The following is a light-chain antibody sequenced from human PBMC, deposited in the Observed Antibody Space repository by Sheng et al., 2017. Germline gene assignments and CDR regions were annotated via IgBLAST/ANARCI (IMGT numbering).Light chain of an antibody. CDR2: GAS. Sequence: EIVMTQSPATLSLSPGKEPPSPAGPRQSVSSNVAWYQQKPGLAPRLLIYGASSRATGFPARLSGSGSGTEFTLTISSLQSEDFAVYYCQQYDKWPLTFGGGTKVEIK. CDR3: QQYDKWPLT. CDR1: QSVSSN. J-gene: IGKJ4*01. V-gene: IGKV3-15*01.